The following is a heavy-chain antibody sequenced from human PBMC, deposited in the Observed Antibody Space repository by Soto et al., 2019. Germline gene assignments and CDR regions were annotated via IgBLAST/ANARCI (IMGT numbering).Heavy chain of an antibody. Sequence: ASETLSLTCTVSGGSISSYYWSWIRQPPGKGLEWIGYIYYSGSTNYNPSLKSRVTISVGTSKNQFSLKLSSVTAADTAVYYCARDRSYYDSSGYWGYYYGMDVWGQGTTVTVSS. J-gene: IGHJ6*02. CDR1: GGSISSYY. CDR2: IYYSGST. D-gene: IGHD3-22*01. V-gene: IGHV4-59*01. CDR3: ARDRSYYDSSGYWGYYYGMDV.